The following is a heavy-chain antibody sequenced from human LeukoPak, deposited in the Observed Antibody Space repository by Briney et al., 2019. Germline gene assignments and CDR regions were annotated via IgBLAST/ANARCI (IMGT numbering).Heavy chain of an antibody. J-gene: IGHJ4*02. CDR2: IRYDGSNK. D-gene: IGHD2-15*01. CDR3: AKERYCSGGRCYPDDN. V-gene: IGHV3-30*02. Sequence: GGSLRLSWAASGFTFSDYGMHWVRQAPGKGLEWVAFIRYDGSNKYYADSVKGRFTISRDNSNNTVFLQMNSLRTEDTAVFYCAKERYCSGGRCYPDDNWGQGTLVTVSS. CDR1: GFTFSDYG.